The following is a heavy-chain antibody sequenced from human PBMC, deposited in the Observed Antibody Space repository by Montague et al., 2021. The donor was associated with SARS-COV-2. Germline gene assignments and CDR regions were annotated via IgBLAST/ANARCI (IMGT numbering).Heavy chain of an antibody. CDR1: GGSFSNYY. CDR3: AGGRRPVVVPAAGPAGGAFDI. Sequence: SETLSLTCAISGGSFSNYYWSWIRQPPGKGLEWIGEVNQSGTTIYNPSVKSGVTISEDTSKNQFYLRLNSVTAADTAVYYCAGGRRPVVVPAAGPAGGAFDIWGQGTMVTVSS. D-gene: IGHD2-2*01. CDR2: VNQSGTT. V-gene: IGHV4-34*01. J-gene: IGHJ3*02.